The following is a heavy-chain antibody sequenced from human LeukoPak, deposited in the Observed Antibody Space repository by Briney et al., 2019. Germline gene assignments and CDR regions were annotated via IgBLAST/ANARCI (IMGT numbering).Heavy chain of an antibody. V-gene: IGHV1-2*02. J-gene: IGHJ4*02. CDR1: GYTFTGYY. CDR2: INPNSGGT. Sequence: ASVKVSCKASGYTFTGYYMHWVRQAPGQGLEWMGWINPNSGGTNYAQKFQGRVTMTRDTSISTAYMELSRLRSDDTAVYYCARERGRIYYDRRGYYFDYWGQGTLVTVSS. CDR3: ARERGRIYYDRRGYYFDY. D-gene: IGHD3-22*01.